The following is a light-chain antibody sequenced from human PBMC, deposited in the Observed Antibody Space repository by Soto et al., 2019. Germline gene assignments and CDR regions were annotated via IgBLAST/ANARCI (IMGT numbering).Light chain of an antibody. CDR2: SAS. Sequence: IVLTQSPGTLSLSPGERATLSCRASQSVSSSYLAWYQQKPGQAPRLLIYSASSRATGIPDRFSGSGSGTNFTLTISRLESEDFAVYYCQQYGSSPWTFGQGTKVEIK. V-gene: IGKV3-20*01. CDR1: QSVSSSY. CDR3: QQYGSSPWT. J-gene: IGKJ1*01.